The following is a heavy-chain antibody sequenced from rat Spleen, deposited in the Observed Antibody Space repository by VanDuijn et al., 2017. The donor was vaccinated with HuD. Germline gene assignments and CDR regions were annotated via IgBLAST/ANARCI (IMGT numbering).Heavy chain of an antibody. CDR3: TRWDY. J-gene: IGHJ2*01. CDR2: ISSGGNT. CDR1: GFSLTSND. Sequence: QVQLKESGPGLVQPSQTLSLTCTVSGFSLTSNDVNWVRQPPGKGLEWIASISSGGNTYFNSALKSRLSITRDTSKSQVFLKMNSLQTEDTAIYFCTRWDYWGQGVMVTVSS. V-gene: IGHV2S12*01.